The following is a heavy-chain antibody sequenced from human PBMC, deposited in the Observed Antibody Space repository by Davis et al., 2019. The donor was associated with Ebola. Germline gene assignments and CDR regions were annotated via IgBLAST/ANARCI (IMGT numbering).Heavy chain of an antibody. CDR2: IWYNGNNK. D-gene: IGHD6-19*01. J-gene: IGHJ5*01. CDR1: GFTLSTYG. V-gene: IGHV3-33*01. Sequence: GESLKISCAASGFTLSTYGMHWVRQAPGKGLEWVAVIWYNGNNKYYADSAKGRFTISRDTSKNTVHLEMHSLRPEDTAVYYCARDVGSAWRWFDSWGQGTLVTVSS. CDR3: ARDVGSAWRWFDS.